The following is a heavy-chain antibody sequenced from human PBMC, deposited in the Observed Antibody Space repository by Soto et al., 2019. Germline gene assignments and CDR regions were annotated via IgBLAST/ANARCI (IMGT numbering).Heavy chain of an antibody. CDR3: ARGYSAGSGYYDFWSGSATNGGDY. Sequence: GASVKVSCKASGYIFNNYVLHWVRQAPGQRLEWVGWINAGNGYTKYSQKFQGRVTITRDTSATTVYMVLYSLRSEDTAVYYCARGYSAGSGYYDFWSGSATNGGDYWGQGTLVTVSS. CDR1: GYIFNNYV. J-gene: IGHJ4*02. D-gene: IGHD3-3*01. CDR2: INAGNGYT. V-gene: IGHV1-3*01.